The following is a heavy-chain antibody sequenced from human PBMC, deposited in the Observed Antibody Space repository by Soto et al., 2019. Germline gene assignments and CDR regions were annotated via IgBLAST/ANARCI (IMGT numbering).Heavy chain of an antibody. CDR3: ARVSGIYYYGMDV. V-gene: IGHV4-39*01. J-gene: IGHJ6*02. Sequence: SETLSLTCAVSGGSISSSDYYWGWIRQPPGKGLEWIGSIYYSGNTYYNPSLKSRVTISVDTSKNQFSLKLSSVTAADTAVYYCARVSGIYYYGMDVWGQGTTVTVSS. D-gene: IGHD3-10*01. CDR2: IYYSGNT. CDR1: GGSISSSDYY.